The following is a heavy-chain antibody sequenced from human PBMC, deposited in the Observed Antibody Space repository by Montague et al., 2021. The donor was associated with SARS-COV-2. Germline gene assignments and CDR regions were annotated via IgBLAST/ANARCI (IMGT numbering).Heavy chain of an antibody. D-gene: IGHD5-18*01. Sequence: SETLSLTCTVTGGPISGSSDYWGWIRQSPGKGLEWIASVDYSGNTYYSPSLKSRLTISVDTSKNQFSLKLNSVTAADTALYYCARRKYSYGWGDWGQGTLVTFSS. CDR1: GGPISGSSDY. J-gene: IGHJ4*02. CDR3: ARRKYSYGWGD. CDR2: VDYSGNT. V-gene: IGHV4-39*01.